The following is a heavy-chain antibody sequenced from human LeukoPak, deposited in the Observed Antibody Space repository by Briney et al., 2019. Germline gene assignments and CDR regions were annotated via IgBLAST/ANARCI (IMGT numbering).Heavy chain of an antibody. D-gene: IGHD4-17*01. CDR1: GGSISSYY. J-gene: IGHJ3*02. Sequence: PSETLSLTCTVFGGSISSYYWGWIRKPPGKGLEWIGYIYNSGITNKHPSLKSRVTISGDTSKNQFSLKLSSVTAADTAVYYCARDLVTVTKGFDIWGQGTMVSVSS. V-gene: IGHV4-4*09. CDR3: ARDLVTVTKGFDI. CDR2: IYNSGIT.